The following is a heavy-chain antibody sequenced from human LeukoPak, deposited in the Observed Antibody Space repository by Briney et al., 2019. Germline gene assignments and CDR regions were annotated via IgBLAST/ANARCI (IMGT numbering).Heavy chain of an antibody. Sequence: GSLRLSCAASGFTFSSYWMNWVRHARGKGLVWVSRIASDGSSTTYADSVKGRFSISRDNAKNTLYLQMNSLRVEDTAVYYCARGRPHGNDYWGQGTLVTVSS. CDR3: ARGRPHGNDY. CDR2: IASDGSST. CDR1: GFTFSSYW. J-gene: IGHJ4*02. V-gene: IGHV3-74*01. D-gene: IGHD4-23*01.